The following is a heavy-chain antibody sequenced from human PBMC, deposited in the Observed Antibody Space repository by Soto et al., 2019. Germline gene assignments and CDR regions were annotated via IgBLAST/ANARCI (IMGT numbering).Heavy chain of an antibody. CDR2: ISDDGRGT. Sequence: GGSLRLSCAASGFTFSSYAMTWVRQAPGKGLEWVSTISDDGRGTFYADSVRGRFTVSRDNSKNTLHLQMSSLRAEDTAIYYCAAFPRYTSYFEYWGLGTLVTVSS. CDR3: AAFPRYTSYFEY. V-gene: IGHV3-23*01. CDR1: GFTFSSYA. D-gene: IGHD2-2*02. J-gene: IGHJ4*02.